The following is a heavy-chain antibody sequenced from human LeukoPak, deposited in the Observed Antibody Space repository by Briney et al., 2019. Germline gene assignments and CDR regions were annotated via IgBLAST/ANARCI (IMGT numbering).Heavy chain of an antibody. V-gene: IGHV3-33*01. CDR1: GFTFSSYG. D-gene: IGHD6-13*01. CDR2: MWYDGSNE. Sequence: PGRSLRLSCAASGFTFSSYGMHWVRQAPGKGLEWVAVMWYDGSNEYYADSVQGRFTIFRDIPKNTLYLQMNSLRAEDTAIYYCARAGGYITSWYFDHWGQGTLVTVPS. J-gene: IGHJ4*02. CDR3: ARAGGYITSWYFDH.